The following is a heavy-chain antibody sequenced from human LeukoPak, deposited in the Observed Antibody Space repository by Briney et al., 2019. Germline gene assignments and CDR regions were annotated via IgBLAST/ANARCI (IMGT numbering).Heavy chain of an antibody. CDR1: GFTFSNTW. CDR3: ATLTVRGVINI. CDR2: IQSKTDGGTT. J-gene: IGHJ4*02. D-gene: IGHD3-10*01. Sequence: GGSLRLSCAASGFTFSNTWMNWVRQAPGKGLEWVGRIQSKTDGGTTEHAAPVKGRFTISRDDSKTTLYLQMNSLKTEDTAVYYCATLTVRGVINIWGQGTLVTVSS. V-gene: IGHV3-15*01.